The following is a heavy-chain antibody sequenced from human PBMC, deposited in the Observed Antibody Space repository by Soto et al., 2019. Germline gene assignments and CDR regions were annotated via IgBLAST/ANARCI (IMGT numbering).Heavy chain of an antibody. CDR2: INHSGST. J-gene: IGHJ6*03. Sequence: PSETLSLTCAVYGGSFSGYYRSWIRQPPGKGLEWIGEINHSGSTNYNPSLKSRVTISVDTSKNQFSLKLSSVTAADTAAYYCAGPASGYYYYMDVWGKGTTVTVSS. CDR3: AGPASGYYYYMDV. D-gene: IGHD6-25*01. CDR1: GGSFSGYY. V-gene: IGHV4-34*01.